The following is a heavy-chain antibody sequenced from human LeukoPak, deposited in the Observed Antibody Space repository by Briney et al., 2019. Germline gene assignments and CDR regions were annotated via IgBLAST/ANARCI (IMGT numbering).Heavy chain of an antibody. CDR2: IRYDGSNK. CDR1: GFTFSSYG. D-gene: IGHD6-13*01. Sequence: GGSLRLSCAASGFTFSSYGMHWVRQAPGKGLEWVAFIRYDGSNKYYADSVKGRFTISRDNSKNTLYLQTNSLRAEDTAVYYCAKGDSSSWYYFDYWGQGTLVTVSS. V-gene: IGHV3-30*02. J-gene: IGHJ4*02. CDR3: AKGDSSSWYYFDY.